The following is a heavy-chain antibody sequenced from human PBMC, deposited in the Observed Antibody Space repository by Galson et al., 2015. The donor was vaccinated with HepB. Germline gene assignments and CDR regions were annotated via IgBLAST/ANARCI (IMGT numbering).Heavy chain of an antibody. CDR3: ARPHLYYYGSGSYYFGAGYYYMDV. Sequence: SLRLSCAASGFTFSSYGMHWVRQAPGKGLEWVAVIWYDGSNKYYADSVKGRFTISRDNSKNTLYLQMNSLRAEDTAVYYCARPHLYYYGSGSYYFGAGYYYMDVWGKGTTVTVSS. CDR2: IWYDGSNK. V-gene: IGHV3-33*01. D-gene: IGHD3-10*01. CDR1: GFTFSSYG. J-gene: IGHJ6*03.